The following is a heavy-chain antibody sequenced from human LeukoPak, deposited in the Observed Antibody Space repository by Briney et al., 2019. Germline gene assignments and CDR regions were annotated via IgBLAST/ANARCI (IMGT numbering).Heavy chain of an antibody. D-gene: IGHD1-26*01. CDR2: ISSSSSYI. CDR3: ARVLSGSPSY. Sequence: GGSLRLSCAASGFTFSSYSMNWVRQAPGKGLEWVSSISSSSSYIYYADSVKGRFTISRDNAKNSLYLQMNSLRAADTAVYYCARVLSGSPSYWGQGTLVTVSS. CDR1: GFTFSSYS. J-gene: IGHJ4*02. V-gene: IGHV3-21*01.